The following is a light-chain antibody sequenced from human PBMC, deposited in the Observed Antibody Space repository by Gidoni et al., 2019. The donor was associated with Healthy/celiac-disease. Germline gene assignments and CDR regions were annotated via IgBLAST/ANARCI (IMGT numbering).Light chain of an antibody. CDR1: QSVSSSY. J-gene: IGKJ2*01. CDR3: QQYGSSSYT. CDR2: GAS. Sequence: EIVLTQPPGTLSLSPGESATLSCRASQSVSSSYLAWYQQKPGQAPRLLIYGASSRATGIPDRFSGSGSGTDFTLTISRLEPEDFAVYYCQQYGSSSYTFGQGTKLEIK. V-gene: IGKV3-20*01.